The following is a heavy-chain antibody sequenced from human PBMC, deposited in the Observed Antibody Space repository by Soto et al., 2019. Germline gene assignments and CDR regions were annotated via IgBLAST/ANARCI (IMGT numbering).Heavy chain of an antibody. CDR3: ARQDTAMVTWFDP. CDR1: GGSISSGDYY. CDR2: IYYSGST. V-gene: IGHV4-30-4*01. D-gene: IGHD5-18*01. J-gene: IGHJ5*02. Sequence: SETLSLTCTVSGGSISSGDYYWSWIRQPPGKGLEWIGYIYYSGSTYYNPSLKSRVTISVDTSKNQFSLKLSSVTAADTAVYYCARQDTAMVTWFDPWGKGTLVTVSS.